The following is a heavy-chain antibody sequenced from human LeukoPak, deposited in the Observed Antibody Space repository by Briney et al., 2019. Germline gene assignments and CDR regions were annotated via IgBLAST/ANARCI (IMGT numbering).Heavy chain of an antibody. D-gene: IGHD2-15*01. CDR3: VKDAPLLQSN. CDR2: ILSDGTTD. J-gene: IGHJ4*02. CDR1: AFASTVTFNSYG. V-gene: IGHV3-30*02. Sequence: GESLRLSCAASAFASTVTFNSYGVNWVRQAPGRGLEWVALILSDGTTDYYTDSVKGRFTVSRDDSKNTVYLQLSSLRPGDTAVYYCVKDAPLLQSNWGQGSQVTVSS.